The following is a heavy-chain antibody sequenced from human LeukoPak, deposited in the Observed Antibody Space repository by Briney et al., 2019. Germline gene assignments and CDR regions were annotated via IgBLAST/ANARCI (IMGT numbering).Heavy chain of an antibody. J-gene: IGHJ4*02. Sequence: PGGSLRLSCAASGFTASSNYMSWVRQAPGKGLEWVSSISSSSSYIYYADSVKGRFTISRDNAKNSLYLQMNSLRAEDTALYYCVKGMTTSRDYWGQGALVTVSS. V-gene: IGHV3-21*04. CDR3: VKGMTTSRDY. CDR2: ISSSSSYI. CDR1: GFTASSNY. D-gene: IGHD4-11*01.